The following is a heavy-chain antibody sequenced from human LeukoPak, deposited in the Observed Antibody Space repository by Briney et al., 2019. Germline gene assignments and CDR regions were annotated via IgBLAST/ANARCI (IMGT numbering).Heavy chain of an antibody. CDR2: IFPILGIA. J-gene: IGHJ4*02. CDR1: GYTFTSYD. CDR3: ARSDSSRDGYNYRPNGY. V-gene: IGHV1-69*04. D-gene: IGHD5-24*01. Sequence: GASVKVSCKASGYTFTSYDINWVRQAPGQGLEWMGRIFPILGIANYAQKFQGRVTITADKSTSTAYMELSSLRSEDTAVYYCARSDSSRDGYNYRPNGYWGQGTLVTVSS.